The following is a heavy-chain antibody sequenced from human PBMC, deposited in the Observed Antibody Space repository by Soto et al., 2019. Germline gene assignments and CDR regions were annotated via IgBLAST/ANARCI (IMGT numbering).Heavy chain of an antibody. CDR2: INHSGST. CDR1: GGSFSGYY. CDR3: ARSRAPQQLAWFDP. D-gene: IGHD6-13*01. Sequence: QVQLQQWGAGLLKPSETLSLTCAVYGGSFSGYYWSWIRQPPGKGLEWIGEINHSGSTNYNPSLKCRVTISVDTSKNQFSLKLSSVTAADTAVYYCARSRAPQQLAWFDPWGQGPLVTVSS. J-gene: IGHJ5*02. V-gene: IGHV4-34*01.